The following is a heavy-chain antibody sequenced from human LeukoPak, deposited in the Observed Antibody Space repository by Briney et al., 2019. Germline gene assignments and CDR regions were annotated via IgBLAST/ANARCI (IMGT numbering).Heavy chain of an antibody. CDR3: AGGKLFDFWSGYYPMDDS. V-gene: IGHV1-69*13. D-gene: IGHD3-3*01. CDR2: IIPIFGTL. J-gene: IGHJ4*02. CDR1: GGTFGNYA. Sequence: SVKVSCKASGGTFGNYAISWVRQAPGQGLEWMGGIIPIFGTLNYAQKFQGRVTITADESTSTVYMELSSLKSEDTAVYYCAGGKLFDFWSGYYPMDDSWGQGTLVTVSS.